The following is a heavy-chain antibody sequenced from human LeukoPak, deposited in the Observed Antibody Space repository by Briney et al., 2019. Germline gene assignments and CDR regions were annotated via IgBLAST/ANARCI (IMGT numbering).Heavy chain of an antibody. Sequence: ASVKVSCKASGYTFTSQGISWVRQAPGQGLEWMGWINTYNGKTNYAQKLQGRVTMTTDTVTSTAYMELRSLRSDDTAVYYCASRSGSTLYYIDYWGQGTLVTVSS. CDR3: ASRSGSTLYYIDY. V-gene: IGHV1-18*01. J-gene: IGHJ4*02. CDR1: GYTFTSQG. D-gene: IGHD3-3*01. CDR2: INTYNGKT.